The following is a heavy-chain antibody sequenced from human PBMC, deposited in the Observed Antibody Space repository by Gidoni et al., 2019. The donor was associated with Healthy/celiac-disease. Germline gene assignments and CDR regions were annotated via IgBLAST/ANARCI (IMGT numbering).Heavy chain of an antibody. CDR3: ARLMCSGGSCYSATASFGYYFDY. Sequence: EVQLVQSGAEVKKPGESLKISCKGSGYSFTSYWIGWVGQMPGKGLEWMGIIYPGDSDTRYSPSFQGQVTISADKSISTAYLQWSSLKASDTAMYYCARLMCSGGSCYSATASFGYYFDYWGQGTLVTVSS. CDR2: IYPGDSDT. D-gene: IGHD2-15*01. V-gene: IGHV5-51*03. CDR1: GYSFTSYW. J-gene: IGHJ4*02.